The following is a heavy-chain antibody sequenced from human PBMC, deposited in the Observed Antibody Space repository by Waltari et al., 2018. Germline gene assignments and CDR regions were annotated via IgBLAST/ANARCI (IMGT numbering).Heavy chain of an antibody. J-gene: IGHJ6*03. V-gene: IGHV4-34*01. Sequence: QVQLQQWGAGLLKPSETLSLTCAVYGGSFSGYYWSWIRQPPGKGLEWIGEINHSGSTNYNPSLKSRVTISVDTSKNQFSLKLSSVTAADTAVYYCARGRPYYYYYMDVWGKGTTVTVSS. CDR3: ARGRPYYYYYMDV. CDR2: INHSGST. CDR1: GGSFSGYY.